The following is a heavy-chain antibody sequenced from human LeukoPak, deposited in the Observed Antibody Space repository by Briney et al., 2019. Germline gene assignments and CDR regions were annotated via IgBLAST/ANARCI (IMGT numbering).Heavy chain of an antibody. J-gene: IGHJ3*02. V-gene: IGHV3-7*01. D-gene: IGHD1-26*01. Sequence: PGGSLRLSCAASEFTFSNFWMSWVRQAPGKGLEWVANTNLDGSEKYYVDSVKGRVTISRDNAMNFLYLQLNSLRVDDTAVYYCARDSGSCRGCAFDIWGQGTMVTVSS. CDR1: EFTFSNFW. CDR3: ARDSGSCRGCAFDI. CDR2: TNLDGSEK.